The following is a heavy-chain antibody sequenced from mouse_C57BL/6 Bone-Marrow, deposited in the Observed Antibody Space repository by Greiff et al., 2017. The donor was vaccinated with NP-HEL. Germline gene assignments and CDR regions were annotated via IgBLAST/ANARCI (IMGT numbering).Heavy chain of an antibody. CDR3: ANRGTTVVGGTYYAMDY. D-gene: IGHD1-1*01. J-gene: IGHJ4*01. CDR2: ISSGSSTI. CDR1: GFTFSDYG. Sequence: EVQLVESGGGLVKPGGSLKLSCAASGFTFSDYGMHWVRQAPEKGLEWVAYISSGSSTIYYADTVKGRFTISRDNAKNTLFLQMTSLRSEDTAMYYCANRGTTVVGGTYYAMDYWGQGTSVTVSS. V-gene: IGHV5-17*01.